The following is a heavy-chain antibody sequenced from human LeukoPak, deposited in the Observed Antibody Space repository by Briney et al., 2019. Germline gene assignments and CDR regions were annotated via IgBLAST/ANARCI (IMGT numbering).Heavy chain of an antibody. J-gene: IGHJ6*03. CDR1: GYSFTSYW. V-gene: IGHV5-51*01. D-gene: IGHD6-19*01. CDR3: ARQGIAVADSSGYYYYMDV. CDR2: IYPGDSDT. Sequence: GESLKISCKGSGYSFTSYWIGWVRQMPGKGLEWMGIIYPGDSDTRYSPSFQGQVTISADKSISTAYLQWSSLKASDTAMYYCARQGIAVADSSGYYYYMDVWGKGTTVTVSS.